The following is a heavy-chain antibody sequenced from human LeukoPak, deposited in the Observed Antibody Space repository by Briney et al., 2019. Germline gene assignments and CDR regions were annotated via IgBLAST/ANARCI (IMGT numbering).Heavy chain of an antibody. CDR2: ISSSSSYI. CDR1: GFTFSSYS. V-gene: IGHV3-21*01. CDR3: ARDPGYCSGGSCQYYYYYYMDV. J-gene: IGHJ6*03. Sequence: GGSLRLSCAASGFTFSSYSMNWVRQAPGKGLEWVSSISSSSSYIYYADSVRGRFTISRDNAKNSLYLQMNSLRAEDTAVYYCARDPGYCSGGSCQYYYYYYMDVWGKGTTVTVSS. D-gene: IGHD2-15*01.